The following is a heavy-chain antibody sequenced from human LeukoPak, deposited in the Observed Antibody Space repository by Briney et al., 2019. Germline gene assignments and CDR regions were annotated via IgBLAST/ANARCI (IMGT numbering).Heavy chain of an antibody. CDR3: ARVCGGDCYPLGFDP. V-gene: IGHV4-59*01. Sequence: SETLSLTCTVSGGSMSNYYWSWIRQPPGKGLEWIGYIYYSGSTNYNPSLKSRVTISVDTSKNKFSLKLRSVTAADAAVYYCARVCGGDCYPLGFDPWGQGTLVTVSS. CDR2: IYYSGST. CDR1: GGSMSNYY. J-gene: IGHJ5*02. D-gene: IGHD2-21*02.